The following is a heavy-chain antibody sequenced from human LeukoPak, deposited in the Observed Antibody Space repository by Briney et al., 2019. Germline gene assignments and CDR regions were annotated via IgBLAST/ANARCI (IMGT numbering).Heavy chain of an antibody. D-gene: IGHD4-11*01. J-gene: IGHJ4*02. CDR1: GFTFSSYG. Sequence: GGTLRLSCAASGFTFSSYGMSWVRQAPGKGLEWVSGISGSGGSTYYADSVKGRFTISRDNSKNTLYLQMNSLRAEDTAVYYCAKKSTTVITYYFDYWGQGTLVTVSS. CDR2: ISGSGGST. CDR3: AKKSTTVITYYFDY. V-gene: IGHV3-23*01.